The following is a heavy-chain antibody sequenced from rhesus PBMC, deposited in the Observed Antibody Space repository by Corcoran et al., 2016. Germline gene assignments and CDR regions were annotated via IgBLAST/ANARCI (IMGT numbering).Heavy chain of an antibody. J-gene: IGHJ4*01. D-gene: IGHD1-44*02. CDR2: IYGSGSST. V-gene: IGHV4-169*01. CDR1: GGSISSNY. Sequence: QLQLQESGPGLVKPSETLSVTCAVSGGSISSNYWSWIRPPPGKGLNWIGRIYGSGSSTNYNPSLKSRVTLSVYTSKNQLSLKLSSVTAADTAVYYCARHVRAPDYFDYWGQGVLVTVSS. CDR3: ARHVRAPDYFDY.